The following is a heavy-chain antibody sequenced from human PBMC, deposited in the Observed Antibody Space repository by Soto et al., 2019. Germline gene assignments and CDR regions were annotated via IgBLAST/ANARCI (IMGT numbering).Heavy chain of an antibody. CDR3: ARGTCTTVGTRDNLWYFDL. CDR1: GFSVNSYY. J-gene: IGHJ2*01. V-gene: IGHV4-59*02. CDR2: IHYTGSA. D-gene: IGHD4-17*01. Sequence: SETLSLTCTVSGFSVNSYYWSWIRQPPGRGLEWIGYIHYTGSARYNPSLKSRVTISTDTSKNQFSLKLTSVTAADTAVYYCARGTCTTVGTRDNLWYFDLWGRGTLVTVSS.